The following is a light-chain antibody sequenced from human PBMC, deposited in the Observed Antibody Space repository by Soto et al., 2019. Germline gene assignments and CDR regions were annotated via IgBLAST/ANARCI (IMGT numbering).Light chain of an antibody. CDR1: QGIYNY. CDR2: AAS. J-gene: IGKJ1*01. Sequence: DIQITQSPSSLSASVGDRVTITCRASQGIYNYLAWYQAKPGKVPKLLIYAASTLQSGVPSRLSGSGSGTDFTLTISSLQPEDVGTYYCQRYNNAPRAFGQGTKVDIK. CDR3: QRYNNAPRA. V-gene: IGKV1-27*01.